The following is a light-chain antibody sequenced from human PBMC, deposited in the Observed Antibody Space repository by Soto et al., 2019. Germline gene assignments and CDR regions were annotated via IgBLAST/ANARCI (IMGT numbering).Light chain of an antibody. V-gene: IGKV3-20*01. Sequence: IVLTQSPGTLSLSPGERATLSCRASQNVSSSYLAWYQQKPGQAPRLLIYGASSRATGIPDRFSGSGSGTDFTLTISRLEPEDFAVYYCQQYGSSLFGGGTKVEIK. J-gene: IGKJ4*01. CDR1: QNVSSSY. CDR2: GAS. CDR3: QQYGSSL.